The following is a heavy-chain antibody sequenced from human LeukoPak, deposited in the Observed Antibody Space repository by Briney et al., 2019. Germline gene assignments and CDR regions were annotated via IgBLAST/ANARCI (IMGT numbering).Heavy chain of an antibody. Sequence: SVKVSCKASGYTFTGYYMHWVRQAPGQGLEWMGGIIPVFGTANYAQKFQGRVSITADESTSTAYMELSSLRSEDTAVYYCASGHYCSGGSCHYGMDVWGQGTTVTVSS. D-gene: IGHD2-15*01. J-gene: IGHJ6*02. CDR3: ASGHYCSGGSCHYGMDV. CDR2: IIPVFGTA. CDR1: GYTFTGYY. V-gene: IGHV1-69*01.